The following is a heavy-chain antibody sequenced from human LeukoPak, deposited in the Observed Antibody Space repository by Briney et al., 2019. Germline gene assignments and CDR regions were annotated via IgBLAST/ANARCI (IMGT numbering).Heavy chain of an antibody. Sequence: SETLSLTCTVSGGSISSYYWNWIRQPPGKGLEWIGYIYYSGSTNYNPSLKSRVTISVDRSKNQFSLKLSSVTAADTAVYYCARGGPFGEFDFDYWGQGTLVTVSS. V-gene: IGHV4-59*01. CDR2: IYYSGST. J-gene: IGHJ4*02. CDR1: GGSISSYY. CDR3: ARGGPFGEFDFDY. D-gene: IGHD3-10*01.